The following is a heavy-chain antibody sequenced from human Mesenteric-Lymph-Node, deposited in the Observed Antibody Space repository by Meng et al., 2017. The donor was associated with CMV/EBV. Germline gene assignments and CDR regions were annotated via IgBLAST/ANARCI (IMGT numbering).Heavy chain of an antibody. J-gene: IGHJ4*02. Sequence: GGSLRLSCAASGFTFRRYEMHWVRQAPGKGLEWVSLTYSGGNTYYADSVKGRFTISRDNSKSKVYLQMNSLRHEDTALYYCVRLFCTRTSCYEDIWGQGTLVTVSS. CDR2: TYSGGNT. D-gene: IGHD2-2*01. CDR3: VRLFCTRTSCYEDI. V-gene: IGHV3-66*02. CDR1: GFTFRRYE.